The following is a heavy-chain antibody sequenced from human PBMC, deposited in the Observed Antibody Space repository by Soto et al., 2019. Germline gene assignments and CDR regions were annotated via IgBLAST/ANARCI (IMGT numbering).Heavy chain of an antibody. CDR1: GGSFSGYY. J-gene: IGHJ1*01. V-gene: IGHV4-34*01. CDR2: LNDSGGT. D-gene: IGHD3-10*01. Sequence: QVQLQQWGAGLLKPSETLSLTCAVYGGSFSGYYWSWIRQPPGKGLEWIGELNDSGGTNYNASLKSRVRISGDTSKNQFSLNLNFVTAADTAVYYCARGRGGVQHWGQGTLVTVSS. CDR3: ARGRGGVQH.